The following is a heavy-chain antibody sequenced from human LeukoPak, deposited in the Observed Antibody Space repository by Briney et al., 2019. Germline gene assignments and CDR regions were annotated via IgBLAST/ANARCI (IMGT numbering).Heavy chain of an antibody. CDR3: ARAVPAATSYYYYYYMDV. D-gene: IGHD2-2*01. Sequence: SVKVSSKASGGTFSSYAISWVRQAPGQGLEWMGGIIPIFGTANYAQKFQGRVTITTDESTSTAYMELSSLRSEDTAVYYCARAVPAATSYYYYYYMDVWGKGTTVTVSS. CDR1: GGTFSSYA. CDR2: IIPIFGTA. J-gene: IGHJ6*03. V-gene: IGHV1-69*05.